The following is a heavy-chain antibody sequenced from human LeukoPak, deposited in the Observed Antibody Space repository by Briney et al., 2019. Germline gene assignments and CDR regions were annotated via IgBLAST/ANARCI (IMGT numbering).Heavy chain of an antibody. J-gene: IGHJ6*02. CDR1: GYTFTSYY. V-gene: IGHV1-46*01. Sequence: GASVKVSCKASGYTFTSYYTHWVRQAPGQGLEWMGIINPSGGSTSYAQKFQGRVTMTRDTSTSTVYMELSSLRSEDTAVYYCARSQHPLPVPDYDFWSGYYTVLGLGGGIYGMDVWGQGTTVTVSS. CDR3: ARSQHPLPVPDYDFWSGYYTVLGLGGGIYGMDV. D-gene: IGHD3-3*01. CDR2: INPSGGST.